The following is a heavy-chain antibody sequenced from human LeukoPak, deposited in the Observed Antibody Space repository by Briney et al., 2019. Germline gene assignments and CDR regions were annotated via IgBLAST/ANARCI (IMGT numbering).Heavy chain of an antibody. CDR2: IYYSGST. CDR1: GRSISSSSYY. CDR3: ERLQSSGLVWSVY. J-gene: IGHJ4*02. V-gene: IGHV4-39*01. D-gene: IGHD2-21*01. Sequence: ASETLSLTCTVSGRSISSSSYYWGWIRQPPGKGLEWIGSIYYSGSTYYNPSLKSRVTISVDTSKNQFSLKLSSVTAADTAVYYCERLQSSGLVWSVYWGQGTLVTVSS.